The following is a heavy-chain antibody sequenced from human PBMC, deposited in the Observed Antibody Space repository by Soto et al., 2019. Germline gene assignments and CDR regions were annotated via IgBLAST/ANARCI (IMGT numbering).Heavy chain of an antibody. CDR2: ISYDGSGK. V-gene: IGHV3-30*03. CDR3: ARGGYCTSTSCHAGFNFYYYGVDV. J-gene: IGHJ6*02. CDR1: GFIFSRYD. D-gene: IGHD2-2*01. Sequence: GGSLRLSCAASGFIFSRYDMHWVRQTPGKGLEWVAFISYDGSGKYYADSVKGRCTVSRDNSQNTVYLQVNGLRAEDTAVYFCARGGYCTSTSCHAGFNFYYYGVDVWGQGTTVTVSS.